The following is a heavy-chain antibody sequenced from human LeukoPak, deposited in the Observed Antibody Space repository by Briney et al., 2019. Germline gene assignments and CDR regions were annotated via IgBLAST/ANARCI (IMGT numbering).Heavy chain of an antibody. J-gene: IGHJ3*02. D-gene: IGHD4-23*01. CDR1: GYSFSNYW. V-gene: IGHV5-51*01. Sequence: GESLKISCKNSGYSFSNYWIVWVRQMPGKGLEWMGIIYPSDSDTKYSPSCQGQVTISADKYISTAYLQWSSLKASDTDMYYCARRGDYGGYDAFDIWGQGTMVTVSS. CDR2: IYPSDSDT. CDR3: ARRGDYGGYDAFDI.